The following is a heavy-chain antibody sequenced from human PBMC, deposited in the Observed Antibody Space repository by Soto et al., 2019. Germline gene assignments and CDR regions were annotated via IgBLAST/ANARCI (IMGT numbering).Heavy chain of an antibody. D-gene: IGHD2-15*01. J-gene: IGHJ6*02. CDR3: ATPPRIHCSGGSCYSLGMDV. CDR2: IIPILGIA. V-gene: IGHV1-69*02. Sequence: QVQLVQSGAEVKKPGSSVKVSCKASGGTFSSYTISWVRQAPGQGLEWMGRIIPILGIANYAQKFQGRVTITADKSTSTADMELSSLRSEDTAVYYCATPPRIHCSGGSCYSLGMDVWGQGTTVTVSS. CDR1: GGTFSSYT.